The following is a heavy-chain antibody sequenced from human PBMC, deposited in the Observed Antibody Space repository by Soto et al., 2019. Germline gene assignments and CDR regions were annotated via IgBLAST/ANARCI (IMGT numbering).Heavy chain of an antibody. Sequence: VGSLRLSCAASGFTFSSYAMHWVRQAPGKGLEWVAVISSDGVNKYYADSVKGRFTISRHNSKNTLYLQMDSLRGEDTAVFYCARGTNGVVPAAIRRGYYGLDVWGQGTTVTVSS. CDR3: ARGTNGVVPAAIRRGYYGLDV. J-gene: IGHJ6*02. V-gene: IGHV3-30-3*01. CDR1: GFTFSSYA. CDR2: ISSDGVNK. D-gene: IGHD2-2*01.